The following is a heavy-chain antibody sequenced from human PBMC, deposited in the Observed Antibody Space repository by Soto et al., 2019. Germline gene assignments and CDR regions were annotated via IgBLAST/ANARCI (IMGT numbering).Heavy chain of an antibody. CDR3: ASTQDTAMVTHYYYYGMDV. J-gene: IGHJ6*02. V-gene: IGHV1-3*01. D-gene: IGHD5-18*01. CDR1: GYTFTSYA. CDR2: INAGNGNT. Sequence: ASVKVSCKASGYTFTSYAMHWVRQAPGQRLEWMGWINAGNGNTKYSQKFQGRVTITRDTSASTAYMELSSLRSEDTAVYYCASTQDTAMVTHYYYYGMDVWGQGTTVTVSS.